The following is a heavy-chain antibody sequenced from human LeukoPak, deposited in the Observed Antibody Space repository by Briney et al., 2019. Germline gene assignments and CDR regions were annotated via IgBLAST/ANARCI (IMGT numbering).Heavy chain of an antibody. V-gene: IGHV3-21*01. Sequence: GGSLRLSCAASGFTFGSYSMNWVRQDPGKGLEWVSSISGDSSYISYAESVKGRFTISRDNAKKSLSLQMNSLRAEDTAVYYCVPYHIVVVTVQTPNFGYWGQGTLVTVSS. CDR1: GFTFGSYS. J-gene: IGHJ4*02. CDR3: VPYHIVVVTVQTPNFGY. CDR2: ISGDSSYI. D-gene: IGHD2-21*02.